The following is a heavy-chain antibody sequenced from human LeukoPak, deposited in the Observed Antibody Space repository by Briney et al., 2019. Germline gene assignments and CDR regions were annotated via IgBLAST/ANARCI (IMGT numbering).Heavy chain of an antibody. Sequence: GGSLRLSCAASGFTFSSYWMSWVRQPPGKGLEWVANIKQDGSEYYVDSVKGRFTISRDNAKNSLYLQMNSLRAEDTAVYYCARDSRSGYSSSWYDYWGQGTLVTVSS. CDR2: IKQDGSE. CDR3: ARDSRSGYSSSWYDY. D-gene: IGHD6-13*01. CDR1: GFTFSSYW. J-gene: IGHJ4*02. V-gene: IGHV3-7*01.